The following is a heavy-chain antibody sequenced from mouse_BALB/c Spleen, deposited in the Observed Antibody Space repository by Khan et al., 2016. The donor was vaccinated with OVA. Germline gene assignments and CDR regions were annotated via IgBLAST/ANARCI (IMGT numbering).Heavy chain of an antibody. J-gene: IGHJ3*01. CDR1: GYSFTSYY. CDR2: INPSNGGT. CDR3: TRSGYGTLAY. Sequence: VQLQQSGAELVKPGASVRLSCKASGYSFTSYYLYCVKQRPGQGLEWIGDINPSNGGTNFNEKFKIKATLTVDKSSSTAYMQLSSLTSEDSAVYYCTRSGYGTLAYWGRGTLVTVSA. V-gene: IGHV1S81*02. D-gene: IGHD2-1*01.